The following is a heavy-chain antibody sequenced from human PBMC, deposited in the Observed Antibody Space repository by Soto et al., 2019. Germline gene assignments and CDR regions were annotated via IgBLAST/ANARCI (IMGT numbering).Heavy chain of an antibody. V-gene: IGHV4-59*01. CDR2: IYYSGST. Sequence: SETLSLTCTVSGGSISSYYWSWIRQPPGKGLEWIGYIYYSGSTNYNPSLKSRVTISVDTSKNQFSLKLGSVTAADTAVYYCARVMGGETEWLLESEGYYMDVWGKGTTVTVSS. CDR3: ARVMGGETEWLLESEGYYMDV. J-gene: IGHJ6*03. CDR1: GGSISSYY. D-gene: IGHD3-3*01.